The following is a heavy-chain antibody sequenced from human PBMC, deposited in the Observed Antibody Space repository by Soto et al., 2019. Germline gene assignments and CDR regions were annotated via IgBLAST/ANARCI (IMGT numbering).Heavy chain of an antibody. CDR1: EGSISSFY. CDR2: IYYSGST. CDR3: LRYGRDNWNVVFQTGYYGMDV. J-gene: IGHJ6*02. D-gene: IGHD1-20*01. Sequence: SVMMSVTCTVAEGSISSFYWSRIRQPPGKGLEWIGYIYYSGSTNYNPSLKSRVTIPVDTSKNQFSLKLSSVTAADTAVYYCLRYGRDNWNVVFQTGYYGMDVWGHGTTVTSP. V-gene: IGHV4-59*01.